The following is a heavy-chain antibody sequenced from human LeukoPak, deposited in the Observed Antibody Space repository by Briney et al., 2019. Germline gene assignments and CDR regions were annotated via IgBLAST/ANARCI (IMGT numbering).Heavy chain of an antibody. V-gene: IGHV3-74*03. CDR1: GFTFSSYV. D-gene: IGHD6-13*01. CDR3: ARGWYGLDY. CDR2: ISSDGTIT. Sequence: PGGSLRLSCAASGFTFSSYVMHWVRQVPGKGLVWVSRISSDGTITTYADSVKGRFTVSRDNAKNTLYLQMNSLRAEDTAVYYCARGWYGLDYWGQGTLVTVSS. J-gene: IGHJ4*02.